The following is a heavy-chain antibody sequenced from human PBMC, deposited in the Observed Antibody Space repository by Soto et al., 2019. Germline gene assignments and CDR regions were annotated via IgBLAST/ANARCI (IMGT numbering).Heavy chain of an antibody. Sequence: QVQLQQWGAGLLKPSETLSLTGSVYGGSFSGYYWSWIRQPPGKGLEWIGEINHSGSTNYNPSLKSRVTLSVDTSKNQFSLKLSSVTAADTAVYYCARGRGKHPYWGQGTLVTVSS. CDR1: GGSFSGYY. V-gene: IGHV4-34*01. CDR2: INHSGST. CDR3: ARGRGKHPY. J-gene: IGHJ4*02. D-gene: IGHD3-10*01.